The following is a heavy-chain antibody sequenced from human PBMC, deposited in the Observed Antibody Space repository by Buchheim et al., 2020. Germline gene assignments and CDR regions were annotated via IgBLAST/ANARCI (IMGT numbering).Heavy chain of an antibody. D-gene: IGHD2-2*01. CDR1: GFTFSDYY. V-gene: IGHV3-11*01. CDR3: ARSSQGYQLLFNPLPGYYGMDV. CDR2: ISSSGSTI. J-gene: IGHJ6*02. Sequence: QVQLVESGGGLVKPGGSLRLSCAASGFTFSDYYMSWIRQAPGKGLEGVSYISSSGSTIYYADSVKGRFTIPRDNAKNSLYLQMNSLRAEDTAVYYCARSSQGYQLLFNPLPGYYGMDVWGQGTT.